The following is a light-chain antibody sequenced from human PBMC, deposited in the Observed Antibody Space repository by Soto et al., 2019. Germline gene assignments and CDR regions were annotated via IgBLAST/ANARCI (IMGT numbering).Light chain of an antibody. CDR2: KVS. Sequence: DVVMTQSPLSLPVTLGQPASISCRSSQSLVHSDGNTYLNWFHQRPGQSPRRLIYKVSNRDSGVPDRFRGSGSDTDFTLKISGVEAEDVGVYYCMQGTHWPPYTFGQGTKLAIK. J-gene: IGKJ2*01. CDR1: QSLVHSDGNTY. V-gene: IGKV2-30*02. CDR3: MQGTHWPPYT.